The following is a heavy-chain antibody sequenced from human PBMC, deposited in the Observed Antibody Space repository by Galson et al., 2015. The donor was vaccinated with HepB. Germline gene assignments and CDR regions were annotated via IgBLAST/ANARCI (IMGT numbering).Heavy chain of an antibody. Sequence: SLRLSCAASGFTFSNAWMNWVRQAPGKGLEWVGRIKSKTDGGTTDYAAPVKGRFTISRDDSKNTLYLQMNSLKTEDTAVYYCTTQETYDFWSGYYYYFDYWGQGTLVTVSS. J-gene: IGHJ4*02. CDR2: IKSKTDGGTT. CDR3: TTQETYDFWSGYYYYFDY. D-gene: IGHD3-3*01. V-gene: IGHV3-15*07. CDR1: GFTFSNAW.